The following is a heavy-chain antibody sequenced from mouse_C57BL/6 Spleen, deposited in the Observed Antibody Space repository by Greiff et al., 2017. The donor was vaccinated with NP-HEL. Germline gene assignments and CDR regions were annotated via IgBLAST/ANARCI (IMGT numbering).Heavy chain of an antibody. CDR1: GFSFNTYA. D-gene: IGHD2-2*01. Sequence: GGGLVQPKGSLKLSCAASGFSFNTYAMNWVRQAPGKGLEWVARIRSKSNNYATYYADSVKDRFTISRDDSESMLYLQMNNLKTEDTAMYYCVRQGVTRAMDYWGQGTSVTVSS. V-gene: IGHV10-1*01. CDR3: VRQGVTRAMDY. J-gene: IGHJ4*01. CDR2: IRSKSNNYAT.